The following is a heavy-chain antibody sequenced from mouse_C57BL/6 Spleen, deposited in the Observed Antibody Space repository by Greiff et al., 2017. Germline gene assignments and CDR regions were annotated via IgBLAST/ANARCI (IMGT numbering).Heavy chain of an antibody. V-gene: IGHV1-55*01. CDR1: GYTFTSYW. D-gene: IGHD2-3*01. CDR3: ARPPIYDCYYGFAY. Sequence: QVQLQQPGAELVKPGASVKMSCKASGYTFTSYWITWVKQRPGQGLEWIGDIYPGSGSTNYNEKFKSKATLTVDTSSSTAYMQLSSLTSEDSAVYYCARPPIYDCYYGFAYWGQGTLVTVSA. J-gene: IGHJ3*01. CDR2: IYPGSGST.